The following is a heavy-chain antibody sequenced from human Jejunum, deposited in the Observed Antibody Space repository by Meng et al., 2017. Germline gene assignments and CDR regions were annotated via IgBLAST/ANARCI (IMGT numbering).Heavy chain of an antibody. V-gene: IGHV4-34*01. J-gene: IGHJ4*02. CDR3: ARRIRGGSYLG. Sequence: QLQLLQWGAGLLKPSETLSLTCTVYGDTFTDYYWNWIRQPPGKGLEWIGEIHHSGSTNDNASLESRVTISRDTSKKQFSLRLSSVTAADTAVYYCARRIRGGSYLGWGQGTLVTVSS. CDR2: IHHSGST. CDR1: GDTFTDYY. D-gene: IGHD1-26*01.